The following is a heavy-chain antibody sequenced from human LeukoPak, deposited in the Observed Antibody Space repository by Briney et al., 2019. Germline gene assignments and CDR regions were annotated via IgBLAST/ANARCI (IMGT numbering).Heavy chain of an antibody. D-gene: IGHD4-11*01. CDR2: ISSSSSTI. J-gene: IGHJ4*02. CDR3: AREFDYSTSGAGY. V-gene: IGHV3-48*01. Sequence: GGSLRLSCAASGFTFSSYSMNWVRQAPGKGLEWVSYISSSSSTIYYADSVKGRFTISRDNAKNSLYLQMNSLRAEDTAVYYCAREFDYSTSGAGYWGQGTLVTVSS. CDR1: GFTFSSYS.